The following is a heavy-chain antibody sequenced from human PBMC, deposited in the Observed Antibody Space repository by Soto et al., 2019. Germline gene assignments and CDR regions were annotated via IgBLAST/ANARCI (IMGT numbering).Heavy chain of an antibody. CDR3: AKKSAPGFYYYYYGMDV. J-gene: IGHJ6*02. V-gene: IGHV3-30*18. D-gene: IGHD7-27*01. CDR2: ISYDGSNK. Sequence: GGSLRLSCAASGFTFSSYGMHWVRQAPGNGLEWVAVISYDGSNKYYADSVKGRFTISRDNSKNTLYLQMNSLRAEDTAVYYCAKKSAPGFYYYYYGMDVWGQGTTVTVSS. CDR1: GFTFSSYG.